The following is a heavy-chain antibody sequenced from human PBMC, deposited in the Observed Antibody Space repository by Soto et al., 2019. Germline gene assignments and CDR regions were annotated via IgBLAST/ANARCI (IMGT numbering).Heavy chain of an antibody. J-gene: IGHJ6*03. CDR3: ARAPIYCTSTSCYLTYYYYYMDV. D-gene: IGHD2-2*01. CDR2: MNPNSGNT. CDR1: GYTFTSYD. V-gene: IGHV1-8*01. Sequence: ASVKVSCKASGYTFTSYDINWVRQATGQGLEWMGWMNPNSGNTGYAQKFQGRVTMTRNTSISTAYMELSSLRSEDTAVYYCARAPIYCTSTSCYLTYYYYYMDVWGKGTTVTVSS.